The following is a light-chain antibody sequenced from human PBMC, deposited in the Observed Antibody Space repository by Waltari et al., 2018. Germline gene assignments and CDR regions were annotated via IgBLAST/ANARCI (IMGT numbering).Light chain of an antibody. Sequence: QSVLTQPPSVSGVPGQRVTMSCPGTVPHLGAGSDVHWYRQLPGRAPKLLLFGNSHRPSGVPDRFSGSKSGTSASLAITGLQAEDEADYYCQSYDGNLSGSVFGGGTKLTVL. V-gene: IGLV1-40*01. CDR3: QSYDGNLSGSV. CDR1: VPHLGAGSD. CDR2: GNS. J-gene: IGLJ3*02.